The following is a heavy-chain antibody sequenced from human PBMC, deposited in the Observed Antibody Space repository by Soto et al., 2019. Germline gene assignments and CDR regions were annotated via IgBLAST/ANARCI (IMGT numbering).Heavy chain of an antibody. Sequence: GGSLRLSCAASGFTFSNAWMNWVRQAPGKGLEWVGRIKSKTDGGTTDYAAPVKGRFTISRDDSKNTLYLQMNSLKTEDTAVYYCTTDPYYYDSSGDRYYYYYGMDVWGQGTTVTVSS. J-gene: IGHJ6*02. CDR1: GFTFSNAW. CDR3: TTDPYYYDSSGDRYYYYYGMDV. D-gene: IGHD3-22*01. CDR2: IKSKTDGGTT. V-gene: IGHV3-15*07.